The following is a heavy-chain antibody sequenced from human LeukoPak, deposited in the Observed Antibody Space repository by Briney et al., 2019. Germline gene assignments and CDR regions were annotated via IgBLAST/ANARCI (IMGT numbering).Heavy chain of an antibody. J-gene: IGHJ5*02. V-gene: IGHV4-59*01. Sequence: PSETLSLTCTVSGGSISSYYWSWIRQPPGKGLEWIGYIYYSGSTNYNPSLKSRVTISVDTSKNQFSLKLSSVTAADTAVYYCASTQVGAKWFDPWGQGTLVTVSS. D-gene: IGHD1-26*01. CDR1: GGSISSYY. CDR3: ASTQVGAKWFDP. CDR2: IYYSGST.